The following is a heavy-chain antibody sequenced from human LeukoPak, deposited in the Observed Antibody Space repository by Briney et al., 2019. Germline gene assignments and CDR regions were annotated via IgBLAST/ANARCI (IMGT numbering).Heavy chain of an antibody. CDR1: GYTFTSYG. CDR2: ISAYNGNT. CDR3: ARDLIKGGYYDSSGYYV. V-gene: IGHV1-18*01. Sequence: ASVKVSCKASGYTFTSYGISWVRQAPGQGLEWMGWISAYNGNTNYAQKLQGRVTMTTDTSTSTAYMELRGLRSDDTAVYYCARDLIKGGYYDSSGYYVWGQGTLVTVSS. J-gene: IGHJ4*02. D-gene: IGHD3-22*01.